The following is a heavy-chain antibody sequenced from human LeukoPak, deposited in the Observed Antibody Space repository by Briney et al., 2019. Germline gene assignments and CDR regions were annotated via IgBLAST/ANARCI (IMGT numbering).Heavy chain of an antibody. D-gene: IGHD3-10*01. V-gene: IGHV4-59*01. Sequence: PSETLSLTCTVSGGSISHYYWSWIRQPPGRGLEWIGYIYYSGSTSYNPSLKSRVTISVDTSENQFSLKLSSVTAADTAIYYCARDVGLRGIDIWGQGTMVTVSS. CDR3: ARDVGLRGIDI. J-gene: IGHJ3*02. CDR1: GGSISHYY. CDR2: IYYSGST.